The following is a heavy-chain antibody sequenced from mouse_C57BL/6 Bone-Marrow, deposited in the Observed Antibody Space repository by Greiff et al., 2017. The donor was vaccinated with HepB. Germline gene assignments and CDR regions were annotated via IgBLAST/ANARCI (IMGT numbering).Heavy chain of an antibody. CDR2: INPYNGGT. CDR1: GYTFTDYY. V-gene: IGHV1-19*01. J-gene: IGHJ2*01. CDR3: ARRGSYYGSSFDY. D-gene: IGHD1-1*01. Sequence: EVQLQQSGPVLVKPGASVKMSCKASGYTFTDYYMNWVKQSHGRSLEWIGVINPYNGGTSYNQKFKGKATLTVDKSSSTAYMELNSLTSEDSAVYYCARRGSYYGSSFDYWGQGTTLTVSS.